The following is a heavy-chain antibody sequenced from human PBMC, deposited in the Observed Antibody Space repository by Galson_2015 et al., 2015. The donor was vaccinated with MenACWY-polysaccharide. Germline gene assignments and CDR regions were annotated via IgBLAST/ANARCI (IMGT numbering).Heavy chain of an antibody. CDR1: GFTFNTYA. D-gene: IGHD3-3*01. V-gene: IGHV3-23*01. J-gene: IGHJ4*02. CDR3: VKDRGAIFGDS. CDR2: ISNSGIT. Sequence: SLRLSCAASGFTFNTYAMSWVRQAPGTGLEWVSTISNSGITYYADSVKGRFTISRDNSKNTLHLQMSSLGAEDTALYYCVKDRGAIFGDSWGQGALVAVSS.